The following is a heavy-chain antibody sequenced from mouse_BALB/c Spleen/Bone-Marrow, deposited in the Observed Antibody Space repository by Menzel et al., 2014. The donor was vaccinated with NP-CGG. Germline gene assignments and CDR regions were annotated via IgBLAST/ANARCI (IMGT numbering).Heavy chain of an antibody. CDR1: GFNIKDTY. CDR2: IDPANGNT. Sequence: EVKLVESGAELVKPGASVKLSCTASGFNIKDTYMHWVKQRPEQGLEWIGRIDPANGNTKYDPEFQGKATITADTSSNTAYLQLSSLTSEDTAVYYCASYRCAWYFDVWGAGTTVTVSS. J-gene: IGHJ1*01. D-gene: IGHD2-14*01. CDR3: ASYRCAWYFDV. V-gene: IGHV14-3*02.